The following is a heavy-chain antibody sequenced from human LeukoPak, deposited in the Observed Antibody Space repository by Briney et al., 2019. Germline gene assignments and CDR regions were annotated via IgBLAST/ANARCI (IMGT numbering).Heavy chain of an antibody. Sequence: ASVKVSRKASGYTFTSYYIHWVRQAPGQGLEWMGLINPSGGSTNYAQKFQGRVTMTRDTSTSTVYMELSSLRSEDTAVYYCARGPSITMVRGGQWYYYMDVWGKGTTVTISS. D-gene: IGHD3-10*01. J-gene: IGHJ6*03. CDR1: GYTFTSYY. CDR2: INPSGGST. CDR3: ARGPSITMVRGGQWYYYMDV. V-gene: IGHV1-46*01.